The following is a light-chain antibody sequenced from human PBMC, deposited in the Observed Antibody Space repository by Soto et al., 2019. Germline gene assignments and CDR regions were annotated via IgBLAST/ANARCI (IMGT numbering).Light chain of an antibody. J-gene: IGKJ3*01. CDR3: QQYGSSPFT. Sequence: EIVLTQSPGTLSLSPGERATLSCRASQSVSSSYLAWYQQKPGQAPRLLIYGASSWPTGIPDRFSGSGSGTDFTLTISRLEPEDFAVYYCQQYGSSPFTFGPGTKVDIK. V-gene: IGKV3-20*01. CDR2: GAS. CDR1: QSVSSSY.